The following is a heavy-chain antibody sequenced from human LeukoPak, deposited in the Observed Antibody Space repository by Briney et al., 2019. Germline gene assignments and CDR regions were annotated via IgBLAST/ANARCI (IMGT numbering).Heavy chain of an antibody. J-gene: IGHJ4*02. CDR1: GGSISTYY. CDR3: ARAISASGSYYDY. D-gene: IGHD1-26*01. V-gene: IGHV4-59*12. CDR2: VYYSGST. Sequence: SETLSLTCTVSGGSISTYYWSWIRQSPGKGLEWIGYVYYSGSTNYNPSLKSRVTMSVDTSKNRFSLKLSSVTAADTAVYYCARAISASGSYYDYWGQGTLVTVSS.